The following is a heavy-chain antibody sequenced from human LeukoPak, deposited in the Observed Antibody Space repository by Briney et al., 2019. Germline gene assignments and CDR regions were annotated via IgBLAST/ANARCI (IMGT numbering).Heavy chain of an antibody. D-gene: IGHD1-26*01. V-gene: IGHV3-30*02. CDR3: AKEASGSRTYFDY. CDR1: GFTFSSYG. CDR2: IRYDGSNK. Sequence: PGGSLRLSCAASGFTFSSYGMHWVRQAPGKGPEWVAFIRYDGSNKYYADSVKGRFTISGDNSKNTLYLQMNSLRAEDTAVYYCAKEASGSRTYFDYWGQGTLVTVSS. J-gene: IGHJ4*02.